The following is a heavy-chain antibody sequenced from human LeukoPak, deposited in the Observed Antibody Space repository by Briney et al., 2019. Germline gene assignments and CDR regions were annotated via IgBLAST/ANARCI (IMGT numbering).Heavy chain of an antibody. J-gene: IGHJ5*02. Sequence: ASVKVSCKASGYTFTGYYMHWVRQAPGQGLEWMGWINPNSGGTNYAQMFQGRVTMTRDTSISTAYMELSRLRSDDTAVYYCARVMTSIWFGELAWFDPWGQGTLVTVSS. CDR2: INPNSGGT. CDR1: GYTFTGYY. D-gene: IGHD3-10*01. CDR3: ARVMTSIWFGELAWFDP. V-gene: IGHV1-2*02.